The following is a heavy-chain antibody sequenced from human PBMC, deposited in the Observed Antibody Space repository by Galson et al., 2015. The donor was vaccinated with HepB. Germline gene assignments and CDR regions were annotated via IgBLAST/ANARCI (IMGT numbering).Heavy chain of an antibody. J-gene: IGHJ4*02. CDR3: AKDMLSGRAYYFDY. V-gene: IGHV3-23*01. Sequence: SLRLSCAASGFTFSDYYMSWIRQAPGKGLEWVSGIGGSGDTTYYADSVKGRFTISRDNSKNTLYLQMNSLRAEDTAVYYCAKDMLSGRAYYFDYWGQGTLVTVSS. CDR2: IGGSGDTT. D-gene: IGHD3-10*02. CDR1: GFTFSDYY.